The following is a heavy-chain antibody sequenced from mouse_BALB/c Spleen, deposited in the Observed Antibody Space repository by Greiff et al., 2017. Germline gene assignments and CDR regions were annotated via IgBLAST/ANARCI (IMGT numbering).Heavy chain of an antibody. D-gene: IGHD2-4*01. CDR2: IHPGNSSS. CDR1: GYSFTSYW. Sequence: VQLQQSGTVLARPGVSVKMSCTASGYSFTSYWMHWVKQRPGQGLEWIGTIHPGNSSSIYNQKFKGKAKLTAVTSASTAYMELNRLTNEDSAVYYCTPYDYYFDYWGQGTTLTVSS. CDR3: TPYDYYFDY. J-gene: IGHJ2*01. V-gene: IGHV1-5*01.